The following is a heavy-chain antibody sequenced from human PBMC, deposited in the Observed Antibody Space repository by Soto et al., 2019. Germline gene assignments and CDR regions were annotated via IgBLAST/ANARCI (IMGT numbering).Heavy chain of an antibody. V-gene: IGHV1-18*01. CDR3: AGVSIRWQQLARDPDY. CDR2: ISAYNGNT. D-gene: IGHD6-13*01. J-gene: IGHJ4*02. Sequence: QVQLVQSGAEVKKPGASVKVSCKASGYTFTSYGISWVRQAPGQGLEWLGWISAYNGNTNYAQKLQGRVTMTTDTSTITAYMELRSLRSDDTAVYYCAGVSIRWQQLARDPDYWGQGTLVTVSS. CDR1: GYTFTSYG.